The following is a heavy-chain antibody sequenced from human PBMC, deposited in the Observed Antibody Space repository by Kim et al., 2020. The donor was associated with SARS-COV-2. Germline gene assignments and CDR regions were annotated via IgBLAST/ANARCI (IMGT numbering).Heavy chain of an antibody. CDR1: GGSFSGYY. CDR3: ARGRINYYGSGSHRGWFDP. V-gene: IGHV4-34*01. J-gene: IGHJ5*02. D-gene: IGHD3-10*01. CDR2: INHSGST. Sequence: SETLSLTCAVYGGSFSGYYWSWIRQPPGKGLEWIGEINHSGSTNYNPSLKSRVTISVDTSKNQFSLKLSSVTAADTAVYYCARGRINYYGSGSHRGWFDP.